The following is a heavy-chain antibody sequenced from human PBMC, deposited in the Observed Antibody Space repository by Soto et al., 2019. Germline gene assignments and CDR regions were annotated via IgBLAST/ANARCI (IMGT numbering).Heavy chain of an antibody. D-gene: IGHD1-1*01. CDR2: IYYSGST. Sequence: PSETLSLTCTVSGGSISSYYWSWIRQPPGKGLEWIGYIYYSGSTNYNPSLKSRVTISVDTSKNQFSLKLSSVTAADTAVYYCARHPGSYRNHWNRLDYWGQGTPVTVSS. J-gene: IGHJ4*02. CDR3: ARHPGSYRNHWNRLDY. CDR1: GGSISSYY. V-gene: IGHV4-59*08.